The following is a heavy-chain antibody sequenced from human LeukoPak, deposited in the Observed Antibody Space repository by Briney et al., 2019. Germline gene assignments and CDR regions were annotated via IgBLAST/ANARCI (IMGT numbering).Heavy chain of an antibody. CDR3: ARVARGVVITNYFDY. V-gene: IGHV4-38-2*02. Sequence: TPSETLSLTCTVSGYSISSGYYWGWIRQPPGKGLEWIGSINHSGSTYYNPSLKSRVTISVDTSKNQFSLKLSSVTAADTAVYYCARVARGVVITNYFDYWGQGTLVTVSS. CDR2: INHSGST. CDR1: GYSISSGYY. J-gene: IGHJ4*02. D-gene: IGHD3-22*01.